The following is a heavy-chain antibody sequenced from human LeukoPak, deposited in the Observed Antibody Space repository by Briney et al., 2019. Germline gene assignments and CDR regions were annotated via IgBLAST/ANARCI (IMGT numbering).Heavy chain of an antibody. V-gene: IGHV3-7*01. D-gene: IGHD4/OR15-4a*01. CDR3: ARVEYLTCFDY. CDR1: GFTCSSYW. Sequence: GGSLRLSCAASGFTCSSYWMSLVRQATGKGLEWVANIKQDGSEKYYVDSVKGRFTISRDNAKNSLYLQMNSLRAEDTAVYYCARVEYLTCFDYWGQGTLVTVSS. J-gene: IGHJ4*02. CDR2: IKQDGSEK.